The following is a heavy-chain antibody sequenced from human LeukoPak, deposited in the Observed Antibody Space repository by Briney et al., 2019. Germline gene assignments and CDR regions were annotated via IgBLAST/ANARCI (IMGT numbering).Heavy chain of an antibody. CDR2: ITTGDGNT. V-gene: IGHV3-23*01. Sequence: GGSLRLSCTASGFTFSSYTMTWVRQAPGRGLKWVSTITTGDGNTYYADSVKGRFTVSRDDSKNTLYLQMNSLRAEDTAVYYCAKDGGLWVSAHWGDSWGRGTLVTVSS. D-gene: IGHD7-27*01. CDR3: AKDGGLWVSAHWGDS. J-gene: IGHJ4*02. CDR1: GFTFSSYT.